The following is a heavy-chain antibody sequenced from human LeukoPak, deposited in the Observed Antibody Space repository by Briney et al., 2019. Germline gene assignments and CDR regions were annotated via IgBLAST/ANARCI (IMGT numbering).Heavy chain of an antibody. V-gene: IGHV4-4*07. J-gene: IGHJ4*02. CDR3: ARASVGDIVVVPAPFDY. Sequence: ASETLSLTCTVSGGSISSYYWSWIRQPAGKGLEWIGRIYTSGSTNYIPSLKSRVTMSVDTSKNQFSLKLSSVTAADTAVYYCARASVGDIVVVPAPFDYWGQGTLVTVSS. CDR1: GGSISSYY. CDR2: IYTSGST. D-gene: IGHD2-2*01.